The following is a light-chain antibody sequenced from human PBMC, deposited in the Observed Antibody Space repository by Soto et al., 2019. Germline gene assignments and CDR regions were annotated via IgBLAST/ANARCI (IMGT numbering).Light chain of an antibody. V-gene: IGKV3-15*01. CDR1: QSLNTD. Sequence: EILMTQSPDSLSVSPGETATLSCRASQSLNTDLAWYQQKPGQAPRLLLYGASTRATGISTRFSGGGSGTEFTLTISGLQSEDSAIYYCQQYFRWPPWTFGQGTKVEV. CDR2: GAS. CDR3: QQYFRWPPWT. J-gene: IGKJ1*01.